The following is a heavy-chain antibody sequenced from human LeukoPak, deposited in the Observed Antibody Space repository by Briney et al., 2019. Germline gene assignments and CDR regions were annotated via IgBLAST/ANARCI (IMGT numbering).Heavy chain of an antibody. V-gene: IGHV3-30*18. CDR2: ISYEGSNK. CDR3: GKDLSGGAKHQFAFDY. D-gene: IGHD3-10*01. J-gene: IGHJ4*02. CDR1: DFTLRIYG. Sequence: GGSLRLSCAASDFTLRIYGMHGVRQAPGKGLEWVAVISYEGSNKYYADSGKGRFTISRDNSKNTVYVKMNSLRAEDTAVYYWGKDLSGGAKHQFAFDYWGQGTLVTVSS.